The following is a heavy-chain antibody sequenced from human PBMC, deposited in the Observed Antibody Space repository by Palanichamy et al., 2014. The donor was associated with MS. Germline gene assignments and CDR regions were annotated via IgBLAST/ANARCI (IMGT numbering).Heavy chain of an antibody. CDR1: GFTFSSYS. J-gene: IGHJ4*02. V-gene: IGHV3-21*01. CDR2: ISSSSSVI. CDR3: ARDAVAGNIDY. D-gene: IGHD6-19*01. Sequence: VQLVESGGGRGQAVGGPVRLSCAASGFTFSSYSMNWVRQAPGKGPEWVSFISSSSSVIHYTESVKGRFTISRDNAKNSLYLQMNSLRAEDTAIYYCARDAVAGNIDYWGQGTLVTVSS.